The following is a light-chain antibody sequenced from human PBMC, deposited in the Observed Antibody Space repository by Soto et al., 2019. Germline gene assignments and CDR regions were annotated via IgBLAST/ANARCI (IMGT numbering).Light chain of an antibody. V-gene: IGKV1-5*03. CDR2: KAS. Sequence: IQMTKSPSTLFGSVGDSVTITSRASQTISSWLAWYQQKPGKAPKLLIYKASTLKSGVPSRFSGSGSGTDFTLTITKLEPEDFAVYYCQQYGSSPTFCQGPRLEIK. CDR3: QQYGSSPT. J-gene: IGKJ5*01. CDR1: QTISSW.